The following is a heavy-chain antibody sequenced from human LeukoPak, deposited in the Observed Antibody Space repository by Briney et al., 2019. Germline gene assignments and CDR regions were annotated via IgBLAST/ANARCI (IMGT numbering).Heavy chain of an antibody. CDR1: GYTFTSFA. D-gene: IGHD1-26*01. CDR2: INTCNGDT. Sequence: ASVKVSCKTSGYTFTSFAMHWVRRASGRGPEGIGRINTCNGDTKYFQNFQGRVPFSRDTSASTAFMELNSLRSEDTAVYYCASIDMGDYWGQGTLVTVSS. V-gene: IGHV1-3*04. CDR3: ASIDMGDY. J-gene: IGHJ4*02.